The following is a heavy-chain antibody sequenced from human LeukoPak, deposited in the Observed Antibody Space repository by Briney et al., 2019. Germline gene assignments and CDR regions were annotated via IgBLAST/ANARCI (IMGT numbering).Heavy chain of an antibody. Sequence: ASVKVSCKASGYTFSSYDINWVRQATGQGLEWMGWIDPNSGDTSYAQKYQGRVTTTRNTSINTAYMALSSLTSDDTAVYYCARAEWLVVGYYYYMDVWGKGTTVTVSS. V-gene: IGHV1-8*01. CDR1: GYTFSSYD. J-gene: IGHJ6*03. CDR3: ARAEWLVVGYYYYMDV. D-gene: IGHD6-19*01. CDR2: IDPNSGDT.